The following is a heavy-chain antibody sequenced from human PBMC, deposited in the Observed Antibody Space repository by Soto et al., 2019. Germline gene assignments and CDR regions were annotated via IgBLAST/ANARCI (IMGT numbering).Heavy chain of an antibody. J-gene: IGHJ4*02. V-gene: IGHV3-33*01. CDR2: IFYDGSNK. D-gene: IGHD6-13*01. Sequence: GGSLRLSCAASGFTFSSYGMHWVRQAPGKGLEWMAAIFYDGSNKYYADSVKGRFTVSRDNSKNTMYLQMNSLRAEDTAVYYCARVAYSSSWYIDYWGQGTLVTVSS. CDR3: ARVAYSSSWYIDY. CDR1: GFTFSSYG.